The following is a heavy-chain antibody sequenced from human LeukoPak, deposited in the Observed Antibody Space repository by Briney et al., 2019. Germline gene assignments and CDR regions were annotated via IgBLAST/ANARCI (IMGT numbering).Heavy chain of an antibody. V-gene: IGHV4-4*07. Sequence: SETLSLTCTVSGGSISSYYWSWIRQPAGKGLEWTGRIYTSGSTNYNPSLKSRVTMSVDTSKNQFSLKLSSVTAADTAVYYCARDLQSYDILTGYYFWARRDDAFDIWGQGTMVTVSS. J-gene: IGHJ3*02. D-gene: IGHD3-9*01. CDR3: ARDLQSYDILTGYYFWARRDDAFDI. CDR2: IYTSGST. CDR1: GGSISSYY.